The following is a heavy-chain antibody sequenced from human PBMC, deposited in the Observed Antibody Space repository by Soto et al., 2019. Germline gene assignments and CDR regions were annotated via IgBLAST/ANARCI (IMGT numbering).Heavy chain of an antibody. CDR3: ARGWLGKYFDY. CDR1: GFSFSSFG. J-gene: IGHJ4*02. V-gene: IGHV3-33*01. CDR2: ISYDVSNK. Sequence: QVQLVESGGGAVQPGTSLRLSCAASGFSFSSFGMHWVRQAPGKGLEWVAVISYDVSNKDYVDSVKGRFTISRDNSKNMLYLQMNSLRAEDTAVYYCARGWLGKYFDYGGQGTLVTVSS. D-gene: IGHD3-10*01.